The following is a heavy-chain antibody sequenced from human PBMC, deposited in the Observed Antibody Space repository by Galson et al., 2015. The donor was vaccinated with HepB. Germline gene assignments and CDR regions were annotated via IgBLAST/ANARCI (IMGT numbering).Heavy chain of an antibody. V-gene: IGHV3-74*01. CDR3: VRAFSGGSDV. CDR2: INDVGSVT. CDR1: GFTFSNDG. D-gene: IGHD5-12*01. J-gene: IGHJ3*01. Sequence: SVRVSCAASGFTFSNDGMHWVRQSPGKGLEWVSRINDVGSVTNHADSVKGRITISRDNSKNTLYLQMNSLRAEDTALYFCVRAFSGGSDVWGQGTMVTVSS.